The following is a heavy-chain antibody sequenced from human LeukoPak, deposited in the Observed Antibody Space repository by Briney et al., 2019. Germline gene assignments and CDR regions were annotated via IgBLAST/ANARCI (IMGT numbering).Heavy chain of an antibody. Sequence: GGSLRLSCAASGFTFSSYEMNWVRQAPGKGLEWVSYISSSGSTIYYADSVKGRFTISRDNSKKTLYLQMSSLRAEDTAVYYCAKDRLLLARGVIDAFDIWGQGTMVTVSS. V-gene: IGHV3-48*03. CDR3: AKDRLLLARGVIDAFDI. CDR1: GFTFSSYE. CDR2: ISSSGSTI. D-gene: IGHD3-10*01. J-gene: IGHJ3*02.